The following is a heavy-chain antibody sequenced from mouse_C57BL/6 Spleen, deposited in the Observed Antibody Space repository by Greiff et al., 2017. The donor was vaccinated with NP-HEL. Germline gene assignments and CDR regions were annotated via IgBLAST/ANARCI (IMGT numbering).Heavy chain of an antibody. D-gene: IGHD1-1*01. Sequence: EVQLVESGGGLVQPKGSLKLSCAASGFSFTTYAMNWVRQAPGQGLEWVARIRRKSNNSETYYAVSVKDTFTISRDDAESMLYLQMNNLKTEDTAMYDGVRPEYYGSSSWFAYWGQGTLVTVSA. CDR2: IRRKSNNSET. CDR3: VRPEYYGSSSWFAY. CDR1: GFSFTTYA. J-gene: IGHJ3*01. V-gene: IGHV10-1*01.